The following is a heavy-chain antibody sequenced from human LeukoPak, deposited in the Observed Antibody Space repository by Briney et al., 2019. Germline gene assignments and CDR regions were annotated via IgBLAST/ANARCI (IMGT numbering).Heavy chain of an antibody. D-gene: IGHD2-21*02. CDR1: GASFTNNY. V-gene: IGHV4-59*08. CDR3: ARLDCGGDCYVDY. J-gene: IGHJ4*02. Sequence: KASETLSLTCTVSGASFTNNYWSWIRQPPGKGLEWIGYIYYSGTTTYNPSLERRVTRSVDMSKTQFSLRLNSVTATDTAVYYCARLDCGGDCYVDYWGQGTLVTVSS. CDR2: IYYSGTT.